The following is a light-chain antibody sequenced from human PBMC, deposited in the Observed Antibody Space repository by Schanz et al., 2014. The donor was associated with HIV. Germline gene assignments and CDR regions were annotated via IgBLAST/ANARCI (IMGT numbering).Light chain of an antibody. CDR1: QSVSGF. V-gene: IGKV3-20*01. J-gene: IGKJ2*02. CDR3: QQYGNSPRT. Sequence: EIVLTQSPGTLSLSPGERATLSCRASQSVSGFLAWYQQKPGQAPRLLIYGATSRATGIPGRFSGSGSGTDFTLTINSLEPEDFAVYYCQQYGNSPRTFGQGTKLEIK. CDR2: GAT.